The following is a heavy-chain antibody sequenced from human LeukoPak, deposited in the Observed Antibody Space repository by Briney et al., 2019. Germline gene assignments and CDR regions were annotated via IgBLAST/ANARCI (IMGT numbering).Heavy chain of an antibody. CDR3: ARGGGYCGGDCYGIDY. J-gene: IGHJ4*02. D-gene: IGHD2-21*01. V-gene: IGHV3-21*01. CDR2: ISSSSSYI. Sequence: GGSLRLSCAASGFTFSSYSMNWVRQAPGKGLEWVSSISSSSSYIYYADSVQGRFTISRDNAKNSLYLQMNSLRAEDTAVYYRARGGGYCGGDCYGIDYWGQGTLVTVSS. CDR1: GFTFSSYS.